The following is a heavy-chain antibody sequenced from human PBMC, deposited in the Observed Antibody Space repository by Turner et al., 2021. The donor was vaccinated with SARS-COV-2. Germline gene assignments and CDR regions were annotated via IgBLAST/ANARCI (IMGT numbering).Heavy chain of an antibody. J-gene: IGHJ6*02. CDR1: GSTFDDFA. CDR2: ISWNSRSI. D-gene: IGHD3-10*01. CDR3: AKDMVRGLIYYYYGMDV. V-gene: IGHV3-9*01. Sequence: EVPLVHSGAGLVQPGRSMRLPCAASGSTFDDFALHWVRQAPGKGLGGVSSISWNSRSIGYADSVKGRFTISRDNAKNSLYLQMHSLRAEDTALYYCAKDMVRGLIYYYYGMDVWGQGTTVTVSS.